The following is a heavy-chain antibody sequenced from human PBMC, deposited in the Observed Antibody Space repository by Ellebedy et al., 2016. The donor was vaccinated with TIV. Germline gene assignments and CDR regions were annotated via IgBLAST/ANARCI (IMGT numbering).Heavy chain of an antibody. J-gene: IGHJ4*02. CDR1: GFTFSTYW. Sequence: GESLKISCAGSGFTFSTYWMSWVRQAPGKGLEWVAGIRQGGSDKYYVDSVRGRFTISRDDAKNSLYLQMNSLRAEDTAVYYCARLDAIIDVKSLDYWGQGTLVTVSS. V-gene: IGHV3-7*03. D-gene: IGHD3-10*01. CDR2: IRQGGSDK. CDR3: ARLDAIIDVKSLDY.